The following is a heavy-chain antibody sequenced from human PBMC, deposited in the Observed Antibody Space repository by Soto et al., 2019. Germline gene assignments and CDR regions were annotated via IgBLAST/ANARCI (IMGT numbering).Heavy chain of an antibody. CDR3: ARGLGRNNWFDP. CDR1: GGSFSGYY. CDR2: INHSGST. Sequence: QVQLQQWGAGLLKPSETLSLTCAVYGGSFSGYYWSWIRQPPGKGLAWIGEINHSGSTNYNPSLNRRATQSVDTPNNQLSLTLSSVTAADTAGYYCARGLGRNNWFDPWGQGTLVTVSS. J-gene: IGHJ5*02. V-gene: IGHV4-34*01.